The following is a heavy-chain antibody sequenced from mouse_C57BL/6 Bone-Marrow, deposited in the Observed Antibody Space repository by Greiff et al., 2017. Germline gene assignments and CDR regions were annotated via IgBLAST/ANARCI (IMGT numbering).Heavy chain of an antibody. CDR3: VPYYYGSTYFDV. CDR2: IYPRSGNT. Sequence: QVQLQQSGAELARPGASVKLSCKASGYTFTSYGISWVKQRTGQGLEWIGEIYPRSGNTSYNEQFKGKATLTADKSSSTAYIALRSLTSEDSAVYFWVPYYYGSTYFDVWGTGTTVTVSS. D-gene: IGHD1-1*01. V-gene: IGHV1-81*01. CDR1: GYTFTSYG. J-gene: IGHJ1*03.